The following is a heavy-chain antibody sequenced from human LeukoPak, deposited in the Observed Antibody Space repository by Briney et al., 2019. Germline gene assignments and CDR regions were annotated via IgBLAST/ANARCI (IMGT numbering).Heavy chain of an antibody. J-gene: IGHJ3*02. CDR2: INTSGGST. CDR1: GYTFTSYY. CDR3: ARGGLRSLRAFDI. Sequence: ASLKVSCKASGYTFTSYYMHWVRQAPGQGLEWMGIINTSGGSTSYAQKFRGRVTMNRDTSTRTVYMELSSLRSEDTAVYYCARGGLRSLRAFDIWGQGTMVTVSS. V-gene: IGHV1-46*01. D-gene: IGHD5-12*01.